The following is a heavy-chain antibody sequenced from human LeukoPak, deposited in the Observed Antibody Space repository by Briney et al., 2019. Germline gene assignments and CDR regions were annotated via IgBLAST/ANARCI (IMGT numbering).Heavy chain of an antibody. D-gene: IGHD3-22*01. CDR1: GGSISSYY. J-gene: IGHJ1*01. V-gene: IGHV4-59*01. CDR2: INNSGYT. CDR3: ARGRSSYYDSGGYYYLMY. Sequence: SETLSLTCTVSGGSISSYYWSWIRQPAGKGLEWIGYINNSGYTNNNPSLKSRVTISVDTFKNQFSLKMSSVTAADTAVYYCARGRSSYYDSGGYYYLMYWGQGTLVTVSS.